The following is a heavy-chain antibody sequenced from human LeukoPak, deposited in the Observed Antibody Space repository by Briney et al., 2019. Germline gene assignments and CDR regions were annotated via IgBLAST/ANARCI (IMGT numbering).Heavy chain of an antibody. Sequence: PSETLSLTYTVSGDSISSGDYYWSWIRQPAGKGLEWIGRISSSGSTNYNPSLKSRLTISVDTSRNQFSLKLSSVSAADTAVYYCARYSGMGYSPGTYSNSWGQGTRVTVSS. CDR3: ARYSGMGYSPGTYSNS. CDR1: GDSISSGDYY. CDR2: ISSSGST. V-gene: IGHV4-61*02. D-gene: IGHD1-26*01. J-gene: IGHJ4*02.